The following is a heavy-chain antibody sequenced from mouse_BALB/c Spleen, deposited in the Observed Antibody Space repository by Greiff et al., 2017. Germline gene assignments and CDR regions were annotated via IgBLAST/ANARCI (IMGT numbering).Heavy chain of an antibody. V-gene: IGHV5-9-4*01. J-gene: IGHJ4*01. CDR2: ISSGGSYT. CDR1: GFTFSSYA. D-gene: IGHD6-1*01. Sequence: EVQVVESGGGLVKPGGSLKLSCAASGFTFSSYAMSWVRQSPEKRLEWVAEISSGGSYTYYPDTVTGRVTISRDNAKNTLYLEMSSLRSEDKAMYYCARPLSPGAMDYWGQGTSVTVSS. CDR3: ARPLSPGAMDY.